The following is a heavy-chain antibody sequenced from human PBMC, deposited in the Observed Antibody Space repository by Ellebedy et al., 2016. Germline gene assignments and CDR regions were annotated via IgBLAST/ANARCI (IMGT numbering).Heavy chain of an antibody. Sequence: GESLKISCAASGFTFSSYSMKWVRQAPGKGLEWVSSISSSSSYIYYADSVKGRFTVSRDNAKNTLHLQINSLRPEDTAIYYCARETSDSWYRFNYYYMDVWGKGTTVTVSS. D-gene: IGHD6-13*01. CDR2: ISSSSSYI. J-gene: IGHJ6*03. CDR1: GFTFSSYS. V-gene: IGHV3-21*01. CDR3: ARETSDSWYRFNYYYMDV.